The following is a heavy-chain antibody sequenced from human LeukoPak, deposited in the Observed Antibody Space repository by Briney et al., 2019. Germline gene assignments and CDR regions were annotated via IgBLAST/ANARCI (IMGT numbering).Heavy chain of an antibody. D-gene: IGHD3-10*01. CDR3: ARGGAMVRGVIIKNYYYYYGMDV. Sequence: ASVKVSCKAPGYTFTSYDINWVRQATGQGLEWMGWMNPNSGNTGYAQKVQGRVTMTRNTSISTAYMELSSLRSEDTAVYYCARGGAMVRGVIIKNYYYYYGMDVWGQGTTVTVSS. J-gene: IGHJ6*02. CDR2: MNPNSGNT. CDR1: GYTFTSYD. V-gene: IGHV1-8*01.